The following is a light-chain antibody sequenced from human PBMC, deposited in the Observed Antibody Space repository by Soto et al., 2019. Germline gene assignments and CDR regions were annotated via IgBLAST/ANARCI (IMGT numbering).Light chain of an antibody. Sequence: DIQVTQRPSTLSASLGDRVTITCRASQSIGDSLAWYQQKPGKAPYLLISDVSSLERGVPSRFSGSGSGTEFTLTISSMQPDDFATFYCQQYNGYSRTLCQGTKVDIK. J-gene: IGKJ1*01. CDR3: QQYNGYSRT. CDR1: QSIGDS. V-gene: IGKV1-5*01. CDR2: DVS.